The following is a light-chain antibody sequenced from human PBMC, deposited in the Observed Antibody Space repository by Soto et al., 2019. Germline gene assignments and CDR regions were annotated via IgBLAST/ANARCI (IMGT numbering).Light chain of an antibody. CDR3: QQTDSTPLT. J-gene: IGKJ4*01. Sequence: DIQMTQSPSSLSAAVGDRVTIACRASQSISVYLNWYQQKPGKAPNLLIYVASNLQTGVPSRFSGSGSGTEFTLIISSLQPEDSATYYCQQTDSTPLTFGGGTKVDIK. V-gene: IGKV1-39*01. CDR2: VAS. CDR1: QSISVY.